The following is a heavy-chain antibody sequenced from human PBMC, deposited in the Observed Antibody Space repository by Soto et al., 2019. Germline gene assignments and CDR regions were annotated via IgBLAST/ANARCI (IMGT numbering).Heavy chain of an antibody. CDR1: GFTFSSYS. V-gene: IGHV3-21*01. CDR3: ARDSDIVVVPASYGMDV. J-gene: IGHJ6*02. D-gene: IGHD2-2*01. Sequence: PGGSLRLSCAASGFTFSSYSMNWVRQAPGKGLEWVSSISSSSSYIYYADSVKGRFTISRDNAKNSLYLQMNSLRAEDTAVYYCARDSDIVVVPASYGMDVWGHVTTVTVSS. CDR2: ISSSSSYI.